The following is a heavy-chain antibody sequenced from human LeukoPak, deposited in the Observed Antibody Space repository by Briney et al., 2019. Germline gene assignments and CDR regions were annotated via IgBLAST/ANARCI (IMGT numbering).Heavy chain of an antibody. CDR1: GFTFSDYY. CDR2: ISSSSSYT. V-gene: IGHV3-11*05. CDR3: AKGPDSSGYGYYYGMVV. Sequence: GGSLRLSCAASGFTFSDYYMIWIRQAPGKGLEWVSYISSSSSYTNYADSVKGRFTISRDNSKNTLYLQMNSLRDEDTAVYYCAKGPDSSGYGYYYGMVVWGQGTTVTVSS. D-gene: IGHD3-22*01. J-gene: IGHJ6*02.